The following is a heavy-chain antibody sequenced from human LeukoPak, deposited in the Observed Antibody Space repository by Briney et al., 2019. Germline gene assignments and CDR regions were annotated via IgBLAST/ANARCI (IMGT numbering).Heavy chain of an antibody. CDR1: GGSISSCY. J-gene: IGHJ4*02. Sequence: KPSETLSLTCTASGGSISSCYSSWLRQPPGKGLEWIGYIYYSGSTNYNASLTNRVTISVDTSKNQFSLKLSSLTAADTAVYYCAREVGYCSGGSCYSYFDCWSQGTLVTVSS. V-gene: IGHV4-59*01. CDR2: IYYSGST. CDR3: AREVGYCSGGSCYSYFDC. D-gene: IGHD2-15*01.